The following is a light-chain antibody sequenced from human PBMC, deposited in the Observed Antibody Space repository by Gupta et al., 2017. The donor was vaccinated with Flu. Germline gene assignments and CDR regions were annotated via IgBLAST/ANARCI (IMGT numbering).Light chain of an antibody. CDR3: SAWDSRLNEAV. V-gene: IGLV10-54*04. CDR2: GQD. Sequence: NTTLTFSENSNNVGKQGAAGLQQQRRHAPRVLYEGQDTRTPGALERFSASTSGNGVSLTSTGHQPEEEADYYCSAWDSRLNEAVFGGGTKVTVL. CDR1: SNNVGKQG. J-gene: IGLJ3*02.